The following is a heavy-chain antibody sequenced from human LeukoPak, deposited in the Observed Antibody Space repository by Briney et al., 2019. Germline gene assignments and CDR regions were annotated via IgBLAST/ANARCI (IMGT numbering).Heavy chain of an antibody. CDR2: IYYSGST. J-gene: IGHJ4*02. CDR3: ARDRDHGATLGLDY. V-gene: IGHV4-39*07. D-gene: IGHD1-26*01. CDR1: GGSISSSSYY. Sequence: PSETLSLTCTVSGGSISSSSYYWGWIRQPPGKGLEWIGSIYYSGSTYYNPSLKSRVTISVDTSKNQFSLKLSSVTAADTAVYYCARDRDHGATLGLDYWGQGTLVTVSS.